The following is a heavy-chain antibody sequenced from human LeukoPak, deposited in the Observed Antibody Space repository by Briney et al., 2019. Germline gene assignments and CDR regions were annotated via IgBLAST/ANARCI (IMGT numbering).Heavy chain of an antibody. J-gene: IGHJ6*03. V-gene: IGHV3-30*02. D-gene: IGHD2-2*01. Sequence: QPGGSLRLSCVASGFTLSNYGMHWVRQAPGKGPEWVSFIRYDSSNKYYVDSVTGRFTISRDNSKNTVYLEMNSLVPEDTAVYFCAKDDSGSSNLRFYNYYMDVWGKGTTVIVSS. CDR3: AKDDSGSSNLRFYNYYMDV. CDR2: IRYDSSNK. CDR1: GFTLSNYG.